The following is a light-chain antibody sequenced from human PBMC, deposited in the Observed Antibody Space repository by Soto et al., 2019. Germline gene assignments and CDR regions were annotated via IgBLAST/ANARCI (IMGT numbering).Light chain of an antibody. Sequence: QSALTQPASVSGAPGQSITISCTGSGSDIGAYNYVSWYQQHPGKAPKLLIHGVTRRPSGVSSRFSASKSAYTASLTISGLQAEDEASYYCSSFTTSYFYVVGPGTKVTVL. V-gene: IGLV2-14*01. J-gene: IGLJ1*01. CDR3: SSFTTSYFYV. CDR1: GSDIGAYNY. CDR2: GVT.